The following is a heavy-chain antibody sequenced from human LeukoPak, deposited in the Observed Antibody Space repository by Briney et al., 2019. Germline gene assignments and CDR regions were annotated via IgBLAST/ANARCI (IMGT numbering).Heavy chain of an antibody. Sequence: ASVKVSCKASGYTFTSYGISWVRQAPGQGLEWMGWISAYNGNTNYAQKLQGRVTMTTDTSTSTAYMELRSLRSDDTAVYYCAGDDSSGYANPMGWGHWGQGTLVTVSS. D-gene: IGHD3-22*01. CDR3: AGDDSSGYANPMGWGH. CDR1: GYTFTSYG. J-gene: IGHJ4*02. V-gene: IGHV1-18*01. CDR2: ISAYNGNT.